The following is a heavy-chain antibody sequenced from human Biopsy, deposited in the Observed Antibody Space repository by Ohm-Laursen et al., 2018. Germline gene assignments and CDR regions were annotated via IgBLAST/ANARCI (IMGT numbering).Heavy chain of an antibody. J-gene: IGHJ4*02. CDR3: ATFRASWDTTQGGDY. CDR2: IYHSGTT. D-gene: IGHD1-26*01. CDR1: GVSISVDGYY. Sequence: SQTLSLTCTVSGVSISVDGYYWAWIRQLPGKGLDWIGYIYHSGTTYYNPSLKSRLTMSVDTSKNEFSLRLRSVTAADTAVYFFATFRASWDTTQGGDYWGQGTLVTVSS. V-gene: IGHV4-31*03.